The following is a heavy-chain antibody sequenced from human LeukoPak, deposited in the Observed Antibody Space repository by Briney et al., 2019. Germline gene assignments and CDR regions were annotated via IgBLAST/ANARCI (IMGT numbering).Heavy chain of an antibody. CDR3: AGVKGQQLDNWFDP. D-gene: IGHD6-13*01. CDR1: GGSISSYY. CDR2: IYTSGST. V-gene: IGHV4-4*07. Sequence: KSSETLSLTCTVSGGSISSYYWSWIRQPAGKGLEWIGRIYTSGSTNYNPSLKSRVTMSVDTSKNQFSLKLSSVTAADTAVYYCAGVKGQQLDNWFDPWGQGTLVTVSS. J-gene: IGHJ5*02.